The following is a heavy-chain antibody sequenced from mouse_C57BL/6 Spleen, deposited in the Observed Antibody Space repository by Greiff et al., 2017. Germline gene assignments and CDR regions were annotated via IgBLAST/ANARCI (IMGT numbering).Heavy chain of an antibody. V-gene: IGHV14-1*01. D-gene: IGHD3-2*02. Sequence: VHVKQSGAELVRPGASVKLSCTASGFNIKDYYMHWVKQRPEQGLEWIGRIDPEDGDTEYAPKFQGKATMTADTSSNTAYLQLSSLTSEDTAVYYCTTLGSSGYGYYFDYWGQGTTLTVSS. CDR2: IDPEDGDT. CDR1: GFNIKDYY. CDR3: TTLGSSGYGYYFDY. J-gene: IGHJ2*01.